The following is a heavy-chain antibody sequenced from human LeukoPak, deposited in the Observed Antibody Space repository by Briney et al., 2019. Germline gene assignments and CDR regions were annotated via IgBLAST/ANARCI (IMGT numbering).Heavy chain of an antibody. V-gene: IGHV3-30-3*01. CDR2: ISYDGSNK. CDR3: AREVTMVRGVIIRNWFDP. CDR1: GFTFSSYA. D-gene: IGHD3-10*01. J-gene: IGHJ5*02. Sequence: GGSLRLSCAASGFTFSSYAMHWVRQAPGKGLGWVAAISYDGSNKYYADSVKGRFTISRDNSKNTLYLQMNSLRAEDTAVYYCAREVTMVRGVIIRNWFDPWGQGTLVTVSS.